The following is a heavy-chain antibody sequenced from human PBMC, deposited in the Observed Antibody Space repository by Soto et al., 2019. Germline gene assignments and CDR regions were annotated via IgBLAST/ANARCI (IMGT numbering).Heavy chain of an antibody. D-gene: IGHD1-1*01. J-gene: IGHJ6*02. CDR1: GYTFTTYG. V-gene: IGHV1-18*01. Sequence: QVQLVQSGAEVKKPGASVKVSCKASGYTFTTYGINWVRQAPGQGPEWMGWISAYNGNTNYAQKLQCRVTMTTDTSSSTAYMELRSLRSADTAVYYCARVWVGTTFAYYYGMDVWGQGTTVTVSS. CDR3: ARVWVGTTFAYYYGMDV. CDR2: ISAYNGNT.